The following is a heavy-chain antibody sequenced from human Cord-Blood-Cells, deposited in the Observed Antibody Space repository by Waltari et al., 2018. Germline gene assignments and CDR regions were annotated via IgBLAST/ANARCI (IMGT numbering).Heavy chain of an antibody. CDR1: GVPCSSYS. CDR3: ARDAEGYCSSTSYYPDY. D-gene: IGHD2-2*01. Sequence: EVQLVESGGGLVQPGGSLRLSCADSGVPCSSYSMTWVRQAPGKGLEWVSYISSSSSTIYYADSGKGRFTIARDNAKNSLYLQMNSLRDEDTAVYYCARDAEGYCSSTSYYPDYWGQGTLVTVSS. J-gene: IGHJ4*02. V-gene: IGHV3-48*02. CDR2: ISSSSSTI.